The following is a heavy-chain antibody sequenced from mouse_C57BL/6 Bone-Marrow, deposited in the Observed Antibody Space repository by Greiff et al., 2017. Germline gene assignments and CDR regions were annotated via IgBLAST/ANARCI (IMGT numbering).Heavy chain of an antibody. J-gene: IGHJ3*01. V-gene: IGHV1-42*01. CDR1: GYSFTGYY. D-gene: IGHD1-1*01. Sequence: EVQLQESGPELVKPGASVKISCKASGYSFTGYYMNWVKQSPEKSLEWIGEINPSTGGTTYNQKFKAKATLTVDKSSSTAYMQLKSLTSEDSAVYYCARSLDYYGILPWGQGTLVTVSA. CDR3: ARSLDYYGILP. CDR2: INPSTGGT.